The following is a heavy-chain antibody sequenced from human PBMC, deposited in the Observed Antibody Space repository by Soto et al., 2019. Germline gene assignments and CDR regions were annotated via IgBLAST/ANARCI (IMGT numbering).Heavy chain of an antibody. D-gene: IGHD4-17*01. CDR1: GYTFTSYG. J-gene: IGHJ6*03. CDR3: ARDCYGDYERCYYYYMDV. Sequence: ASVKVSCKASGYTFTSYGISWVRQAPGQGLEWMGWISAYNGNTNYAQKLQGRVTMTTDTSTSTAYMELRGLRSDDTAVYYCARDCYGDYERCYYYYMDVWGKGTTVTVSS. V-gene: IGHV1-18*01. CDR2: ISAYNGNT.